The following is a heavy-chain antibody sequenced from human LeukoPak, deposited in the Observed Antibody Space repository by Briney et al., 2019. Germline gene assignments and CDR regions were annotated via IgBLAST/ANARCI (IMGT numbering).Heavy chain of an antibody. CDR1: GFTFSNYW. D-gene: IGHD3-3*01. J-gene: IGHJ4*02. CDR2: IKQDGSEK. Sequence: GGSLRLSCGVSGFTFSNYWMSWVRQAPGKGLEWVANIKQDGSEKYYVDSVKGRFTVSRDNAKNSLYLQMNSLRVEDTAVYYCAKIYNLLRGYYRDYWGQGTLVTVSS. V-gene: IGHV3-7*01. CDR3: AKIYNLLRGYYRDY.